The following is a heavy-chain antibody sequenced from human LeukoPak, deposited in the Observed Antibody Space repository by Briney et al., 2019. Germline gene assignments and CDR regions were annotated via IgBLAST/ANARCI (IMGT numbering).Heavy chain of an antibody. Sequence: GGSLRLSCRGSGYTFYTYGMTWVRQAPGKGLEWVSYISSSGSTIYYADSVKGRFTISRDNAKNSLYLQMNSLRAEDTAVYYCAELGITMIGGVWGKGTTVTISS. CDR2: ISSSGSTI. V-gene: IGHV3-48*04. CDR1: GYTFYTYG. CDR3: AELGITMIGGV. J-gene: IGHJ6*04. D-gene: IGHD3-10*02.